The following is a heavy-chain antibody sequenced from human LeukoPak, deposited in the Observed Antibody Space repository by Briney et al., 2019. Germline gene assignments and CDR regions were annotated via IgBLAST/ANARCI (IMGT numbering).Heavy chain of an antibody. CDR1: GYSISSGYY. CDR3: ASWDSSFFDY. V-gene: IGHV4-38-2*02. D-gene: IGHD3-22*01. J-gene: IGHJ4*02. CDR2: IYRSGST. Sequence: SETLSLTCTVSGYSISSGYYWGWIRQPPGKGLEWIGSIYRSGSTYYNPSLKSRVTISVDTSKNQFSLKLSSVTAADTAVYYCASWDSSFFDYWGQGTLVTVSS.